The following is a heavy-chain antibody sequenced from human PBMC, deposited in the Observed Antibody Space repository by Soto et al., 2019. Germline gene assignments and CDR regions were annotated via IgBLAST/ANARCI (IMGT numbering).Heavy chain of an antibody. J-gene: IGHJ6*02. V-gene: IGHV3-15*07. Sequence: GGSLRLSCAASGFTFSNAWMNWVRQAPGKGLEWVGRIKSKTDGGTTDYAAPVKGRFTISRDDSKNTLYLQMNSLKTEDTAMYYCTTGDYYDSSGLLWEPGYYYYYYGMDVWGQGTTVTVSS. D-gene: IGHD3-22*01. CDR2: IKSKTDGGTT. CDR3: TTGDYYDSSGLLWEPGYYYYYYGMDV. CDR1: GFTFSNAW.